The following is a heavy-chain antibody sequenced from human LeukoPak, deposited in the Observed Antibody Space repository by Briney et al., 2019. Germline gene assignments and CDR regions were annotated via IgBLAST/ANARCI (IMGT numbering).Heavy chain of an antibody. Sequence: GGSLRLSCAASGFTFSSYAMHWVRQAPGKGLEWVAVISYDGSNKYYADSVKGRFTISRDNSKNTLYLQMNSLRAEDTAVYYCAREGNYDFSPPVDPWGQGTLVTVSS. J-gene: IGHJ5*02. D-gene: IGHD3-3*01. CDR1: GFTFSSYA. V-gene: IGHV3-30*04. CDR2: ISYDGSNK. CDR3: AREGNYDFSPPVDP.